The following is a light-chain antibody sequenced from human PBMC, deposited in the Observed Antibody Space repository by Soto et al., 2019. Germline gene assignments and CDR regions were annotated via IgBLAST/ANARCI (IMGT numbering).Light chain of an antibody. CDR3: QQYNKWPRT. J-gene: IGKJ1*01. CDR1: QSVSNN. Sequence: EVVMTQSPATLSVSPGERATFSCRASQSVSNNLAWYQQKPGQAPRLLMYAASTRATGIPARFSGSRSGTEFTLTINSLQSEDFAVYYCQQYNKWPRTFGQGTKVEIK. CDR2: AAS. V-gene: IGKV3-15*01.